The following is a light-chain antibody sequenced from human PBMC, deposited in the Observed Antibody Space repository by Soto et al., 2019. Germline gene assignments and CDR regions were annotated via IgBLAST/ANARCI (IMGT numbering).Light chain of an antibody. Sequence: QSALTQPASVSGSPGQSITISCTGTSSDVGRYNYVSWYQQHPGKAPKLMIHDVSNRPSVVSDRFSGSKSGNTASLTISGLQAEDEADYYCISYTSSSTLYAFGTGTKLTVL. V-gene: IGLV2-14*01. CDR2: DVS. J-gene: IGLJ1*01. CDR3: ISYTSSSTLYA. CDR1: SSDVGRYNY.